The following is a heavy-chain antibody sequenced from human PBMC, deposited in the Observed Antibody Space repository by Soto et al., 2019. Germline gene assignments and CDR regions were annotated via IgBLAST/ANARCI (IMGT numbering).Heavy chain of an antibody. CDR3: ARRGRFCSGGTCWGRVIDI. V-gene: IGHV4-39*01. J-gene: IGHJ3*02. Sequence: QLQLQESGPGLVKPSETLSLTCTVSGGSISSSNYYWGWIRQPPGRGLEWIGTIYYTGSAYYNPSLKSRVPMSVNTSKNQFSLKLNSVTAADTAVYFCARRGRFCSGGTCWGRVIDIWGQGTMVTVSS. CDR2: IYYTGSA. D-gene: IGHD2-15*01. CDR1: GGSISSSNYY.